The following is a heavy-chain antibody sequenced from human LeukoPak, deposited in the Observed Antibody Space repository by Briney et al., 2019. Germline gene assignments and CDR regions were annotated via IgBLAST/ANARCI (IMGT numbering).Heavy chain of an antibody. D-gene: IGHD3-10*01. V-gene: IGHV3-74*01. CDR1: GFTFSSYW. J-gene: IGHJ4*02. CDR3: AGAQLYYHGSGSYYTPTDY. CDR2: INTDGSST. Sequence: QPGGSLRLSCVVSGFTFSSYWMHWVRQAPGKGLVWVSRINTDGSSTKYADSVKGRFSISRDNAKNTLYLQMDSLRAEDTAVYYCAGAQLYYHGSGSYYTPTDYWGQGTLVAVSS.